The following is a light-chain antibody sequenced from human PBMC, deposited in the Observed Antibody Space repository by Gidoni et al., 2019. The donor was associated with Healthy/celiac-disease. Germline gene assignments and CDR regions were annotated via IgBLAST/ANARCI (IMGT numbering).Light chain of an antibody. J-gene: IGLJ3*02. CDR1: SSDVGGYNY. Sequence: SGSPGQSITISCTGTSSDVGGYNYVSWYQQHPGKAPKLMIYDVSHRPSGVSNRFSGSKSGNTASLTISGLQAEDEADYYCSSYTSSSTWVFGGGTKLTVL. CDR2: DVS. V-gene: IGLV2-14*04. CDR3: SSYTSSSTWV.